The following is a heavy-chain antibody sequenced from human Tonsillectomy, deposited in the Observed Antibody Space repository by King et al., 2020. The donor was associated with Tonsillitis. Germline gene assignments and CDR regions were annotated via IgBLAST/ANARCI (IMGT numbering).Heavy chain of an antibody. CDR1: GSSISGYY. J-gene: IGHJ4*02. CDR3: ARGLSSSWYPDN. Sequence: VQLQESGPGLVKPSETLSLTCTVSGSSISGYYWSWVRQAAGKGLEWIGRIYTAGHTNYNPPLKSRVTMSLDTPNNQFSLTLTSLTAADTAVYYCARGLSSSWYPDNWGQGTLVTGSS. CDR2: IYTAGHT. V-gene: IGHV4-4*07. D-gene: IGHD6-13*01.